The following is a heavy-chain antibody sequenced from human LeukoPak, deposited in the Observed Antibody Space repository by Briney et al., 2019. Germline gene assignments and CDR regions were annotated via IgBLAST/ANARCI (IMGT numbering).Heavy chain of an antibody. CDR1: GFIISDYA. CDR2: ISANGGST. D-gene: IGHD6-13*01. CDR3: VKDLYKGDSASWYFFHY. Sequence: GGSLRLSCSASGFIISDYAMHWVRQAPGKGLQYVSGISANGGSTYHADSVKGRFTISRDTSKNTLYLQMSSLRAEDTAMYYCVKDLYKGDSASWYFFHYWGQGTLVTVSS. J-gene: IGHJ4*02. V-gene: IGHV3-64D*06.